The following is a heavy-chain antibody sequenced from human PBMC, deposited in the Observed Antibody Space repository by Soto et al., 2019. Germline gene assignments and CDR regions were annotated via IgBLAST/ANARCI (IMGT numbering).Heavy chain of an antibody. CDR2: IYYSGST. J-gene: IGHJ6*03. CDR1: GGSISSYY. D-gene: IGHD3-10*01. Sequence: SETLSLTCTVSGGSISSYYWSWIRQPPGKGLEWIGYIYYSGSTNYNPSLKSRVTISVDTSKNQFSLKLSSVTAADTAVYYCARDQAGAFEEPYYYYMDVWGKGPTVTVSS. V-gene: IGHV4-59*01. CDR3: ARDQAGAFEEPYYYYMDV.